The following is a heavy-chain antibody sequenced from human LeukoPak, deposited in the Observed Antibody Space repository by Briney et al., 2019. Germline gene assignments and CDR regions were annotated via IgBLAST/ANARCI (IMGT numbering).Heavy chain of an antibody. CDR2: IYSGGCT. V-gene: IGHV3-53*01. CDR3: ARDPGSVFDY. J-gene: IGHJ4*02. CDR1: GFTVSSNY. D-gene: IGHD1-1*01. Sequence: GALRLSCAASGFTVSSNYMSWVRQAPGKGLEWVSVIYSGGCTYYADSVKGRFTISRDNSKNTLYLQMNSLRAEDTAVYYCARDPGSVFDYWGQGTLVTVSS.